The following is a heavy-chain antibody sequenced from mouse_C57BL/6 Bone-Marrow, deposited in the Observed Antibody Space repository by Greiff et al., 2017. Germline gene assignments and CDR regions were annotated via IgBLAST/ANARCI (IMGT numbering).Heavy chain of an antibody. Sequence: QVQLQQPGAELVKPGASVKLSCKASGYTFTSYWMQWVKQRPGQGLEWIGEIDPSDSYTNYNQKFKGKATLTVDTSSRTAYMQLSSLTSEDSAVYYCARCGYDFYAMDYWGQGTSVTVSS. J-gene: IGHJ4*01. CDR2: IDPSDSYT. CDR1: GYTFTSYW. D-gene: IGHD2-2*01. V-gene: IGHV1-50*01. CDR3: ARCGYDFYAMDY.